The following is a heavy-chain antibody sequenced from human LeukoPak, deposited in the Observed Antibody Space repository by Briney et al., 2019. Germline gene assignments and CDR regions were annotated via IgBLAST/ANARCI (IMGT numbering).Heavy chain of an antibody. J-gene: IGHJ3*02. CDR3: ARVRSGYYDAFDI. Sequence: ASVKVSCKASGYTFTNYYMHWVRQASGQGLEWMGIINPSGGSTSYAQKFQGRVTMTRDTPTSTVYMEVSSLRSEDTAVYYCARVRSGYYDAFDIWGQGTMVTVSS. CDR1: GYTFTNYY. D-gene: IGHD3-3*01. V-gene: IGHV1-46*01. CDR2: INPSGGST.